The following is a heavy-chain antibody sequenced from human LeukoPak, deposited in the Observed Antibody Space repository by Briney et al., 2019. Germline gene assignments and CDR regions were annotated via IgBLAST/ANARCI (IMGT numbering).Heavy chain of an antibody. CDR2: IYHSGST. CDR1: GYSISSGYY. CDR3: ARGPADYNKLKPGDRDGYNYKSKRTPFDY. V-gene: IGHV4-38-2*02. Sequence: SETLSPTCTVSGYSISSGYYWGWIRQPPGKGLEWIGSIYHSGSTYYNPSLKSRVTISVDTSKNQFSLKLSSVTAADTAVYFCARGPADYNKLKPGDRDGYNYKSKRTPFDYWGQGTLVTVSS. J-gene: IGHJ4*02. D-gene: IGHD5-24*01.